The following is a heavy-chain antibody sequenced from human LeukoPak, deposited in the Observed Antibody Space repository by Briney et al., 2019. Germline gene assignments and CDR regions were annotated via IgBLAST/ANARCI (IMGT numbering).Heavy chain of an antibody. D-gene: IGHD4-17*01. V-gene: IGHV3-30*04. J-gene: IGHJ4*02. Sequence: GGSLRLSCAASGFTFSSYAMHWVRQAPGKGLEWVAVISYDGSNKYYADSVKGRFTISRDNSKNTLYLQMNSLRAEDTAVYYCARTTAPYGARGPDYWGQGTLVTVSS. CDR2: ISYDGSNK. CDR3: ARTTAPYGARGPDY. CDR1: GFTFSSYA.